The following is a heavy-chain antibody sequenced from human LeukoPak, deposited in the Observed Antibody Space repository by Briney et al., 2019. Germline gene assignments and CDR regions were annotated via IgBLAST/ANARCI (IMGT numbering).Heavy chain of an antibody. CDR3: ARGGSGSEPIQDY. D-gene: IGHD3-10*01. J-gene: IGHJ4*02. Sequence: SETLSLTCTVSGGSISSYYWSWIRQPPGKGLEWIGYIYYSGSTNYNPSLKSRVAISVDTSKNQFSLKLSSVTAADTAVYYCARGGSGSEPIQDYWGQGTLVTVSS. CDR2: IYYSGST. V-gene: IGHV4-59*01. CDR1: GGSISSYY.